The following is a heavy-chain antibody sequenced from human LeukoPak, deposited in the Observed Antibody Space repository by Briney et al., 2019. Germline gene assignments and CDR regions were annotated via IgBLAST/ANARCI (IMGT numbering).Heavy chain of an antibody. CDR3: ASARFLTGYLPRFDY. CDR2: IIPIFGTA. Sequence: WASVKVSCKASGGTFSSYAISWVRQAPGQGLEWMGGIIPIFGTANYAQKFQGRVTITADKSTSTAYMELSSLRSEDTAVYYCASARFLTGYLPRFDYWGQGTLVTVSS. CDR1: GGTFSSYA. D-gene: IGHD3-9*01. V-gene: IGHV1-69*06. J-gene: IGHJ4*02.